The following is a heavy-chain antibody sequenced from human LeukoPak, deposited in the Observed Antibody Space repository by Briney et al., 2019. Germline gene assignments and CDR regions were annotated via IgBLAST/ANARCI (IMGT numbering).Heavy chain of an antibody. Sequence: PGGSLILSCAAPGFTFDDYGMSWVRQAPGKVLEWGSGINWKGGRTGYADSGKGRVTIPRDNSKNTLYLQMNSLRAEDTAIYYCAKVTYGSWTYGAFASWGQGTLVTVSS. J-gene: IGHJ4*02. D-gene: IGHD3-10*01. CDR3: AKVTYGSWTYGAFAS. CDR2: INWKGGRT. CDR1: GFTFDDYG. V-gene: IGHV3-20*04.